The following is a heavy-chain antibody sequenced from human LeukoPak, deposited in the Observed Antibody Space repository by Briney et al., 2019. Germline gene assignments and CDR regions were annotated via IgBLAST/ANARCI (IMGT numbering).Heavy chain of an antibody. CDR1: GGSIGSYY. CDR2: IYTSGST. Sequence: SETLSLTCTVSGGSIGSYYWSWIRQPAGKGLEWIGRIYTSGSTNYNPSLKSRVTMSVDTSKNQFSLKLSSVTAADTAVCYCARGKGYGSGSPFDYWGQGTLVTVSS. V-gene: IGHV4-4*07. D-gene: IGHD3-10*01. J-gene: IGHJ4*02. CDR3: ARGKGYGSGSPFDY.